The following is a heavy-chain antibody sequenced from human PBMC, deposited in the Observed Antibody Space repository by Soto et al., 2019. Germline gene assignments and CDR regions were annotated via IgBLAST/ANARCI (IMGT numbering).Heavy chain of an antibody. V-gene: IGHV3-23*01. CDR3: AKDRSYGSGSFGWFDP. Sequence: GGSLRLSCVASGFTFSRHAMNWVRQAPGKGLEWVSAVSGNGGSTYYADSVKGRFAISRDNSKNMLFLQMNSLRAEDTAVYYCAKDRSYGSGSFGWFDPWGQGTLVTVSS. CDR1: GFTFSRHA. D-gene: IGHD3-10*01. J-gene: IGHJ5*02. CDR2: VSGNGGST.